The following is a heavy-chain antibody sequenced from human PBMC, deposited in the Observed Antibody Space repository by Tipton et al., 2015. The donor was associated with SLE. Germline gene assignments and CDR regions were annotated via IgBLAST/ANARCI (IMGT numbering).Heavy chain of an antibody. CDR3: AKERSMAARGYFDY. J-gene: IGHJ4*01. CDR2: ISGSGGGP. D-gene: IGHD6-6*01. CDR1: GFTFSNYA. V-gene: IGHV3-23*01. Sequence: LRLSCAASGFTFSNYAMNWVRLAPGKGLEWVSTISGSGGGPYYAESVKGRFTIPRDNSRNTLYLQMNSLRAEDTAVYYCAKERSMAARGYFDYWGQGTLVTVSS.